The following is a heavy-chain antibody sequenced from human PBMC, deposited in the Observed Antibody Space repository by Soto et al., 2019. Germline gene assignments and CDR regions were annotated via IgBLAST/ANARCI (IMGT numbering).Heavy chain of an antibody. Sequence: SVKVSCKASGGTFSNYAINWVVQSPLQGLEWMGGIIPLFGTPNYAQKFQGRVTFTAHKSTSTAYMELRSLRSDDTAVYYCARGWETVGTTTPFAYWGQGTLVTVSS. V-gene: IGHV1-69*06. D-gene: IGHD1-26*01. J-gene: IGHJ4*02. CDR3: ARGWETVGTTTPFAY. CDR1: GGTFSNYA. CDR2: IIPLFGTP.